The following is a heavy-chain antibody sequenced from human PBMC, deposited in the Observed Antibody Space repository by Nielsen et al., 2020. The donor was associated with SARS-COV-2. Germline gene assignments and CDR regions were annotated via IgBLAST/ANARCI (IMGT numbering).Heavy chain of an antibody. Sequence: ASVKVSCKASGYTFTSYDINWVRQATGQGLEWMGWMNPNSGNTGYAQKFQGRVTMTRNTSISTAYMELSSLRSEDTAVYYCARVYGDYLPYYFDYWGQGTLVTVSS. CDR1: GYTFTSYD. CDR2: MNPNSGNT. CDR3: ARVYGDYLPYYFDY. J-gene: IGHJ4*02. V-gene: IGHV1-8*01. D-gene: IGHD4-17*01.